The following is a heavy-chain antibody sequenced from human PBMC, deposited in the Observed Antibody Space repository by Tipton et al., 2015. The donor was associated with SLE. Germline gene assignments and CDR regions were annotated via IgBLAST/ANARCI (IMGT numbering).Heavy chain of an antibody. Sequence: TLSLTCTVSGDSISNHYWSWIRQPPGKGLEWIGYIYYSGITNYNPSLKSRVTISVDTSNNQFSLKVSSVTAADTAVYYCARESNYDFWSGMNYYFYFMHVWGKGTTVTVSS. J-gene: IGHJ6*03. CDR1: GDSISNHY. CDR2: IYYSGIT. CDR3: ARESNYDFWSGMNYYFYFMHV. V-gene: IGHV4-59*11. D-gene: IGHD3-3*01.